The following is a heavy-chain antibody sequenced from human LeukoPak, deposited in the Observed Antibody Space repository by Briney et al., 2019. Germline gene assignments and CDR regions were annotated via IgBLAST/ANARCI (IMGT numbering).Heavy chain of an antibody. CDR1: GFPFSSYA. D-gene: IGHD2-15*01. CDR2: ISDSGGST. J-gene: IGHJ6*02. V-gene: IGHV3-64D*09. CDR3: VRGYSFGPYGMDV. Sequence: GSLRLSCSASGFPFSSYAMHWVRQAPGKGLEDVSAISDSGGSTYYADSVKGKFTISRDNSKNTLYLQMSSLRAEDAAVYFCVRGYSFGPYGMDVWGQGTTVTVSS.